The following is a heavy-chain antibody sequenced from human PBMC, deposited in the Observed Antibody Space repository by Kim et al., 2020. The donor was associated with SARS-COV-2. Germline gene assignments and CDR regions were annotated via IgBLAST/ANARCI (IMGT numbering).Heavy chain of an antibody. Sequence: SVKVSCKASGGTFSSYAISWVRQAPGQGLEWMGGIIPIFGTANYAQKFQGRVTITADESTSTAYMELSSLRSEDTAVYYCARESYYYDSSGYYRPDGPGLGYFDYWGQGTLVTVSS. CDR2: IIPIFGTA. CDR3: ARESYYYDSSGYYRPDGPGLGYFDY. V-gene: IGHV1-69*13. D-gene: IGHD3-22*01. CDR1: GGTFSSYA. J-gene: IGHJ4*02.